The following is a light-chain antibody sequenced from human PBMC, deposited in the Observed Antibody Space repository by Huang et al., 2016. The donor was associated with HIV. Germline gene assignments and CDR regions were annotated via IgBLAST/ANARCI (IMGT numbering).Light chain of an antibody. V-gene: IGKV3-15*01. J-gene: IGKJ1*01. CDR2: AAS. CDR3: QQYNNWPWT. CDR1: QSVSSN. Sequence: EIVMTQSPATLSVSPGERATLSCRTSQSVSSNLAWYQQKPGQAPRLLIFAASTRATGSPARFSGSGSGTELTLTISSLQSEDFAVYYCQQYNNWPWTFGQGTKVEIK.